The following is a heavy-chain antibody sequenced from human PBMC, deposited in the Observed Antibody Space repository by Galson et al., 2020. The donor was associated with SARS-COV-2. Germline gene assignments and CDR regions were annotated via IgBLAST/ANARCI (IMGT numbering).Heavy chain of an antibody. Sequence: SETLSLTCTVSGGSISSDYWVWIRQPPGRGPEWIGYIYNRGSSHYNPSLKSRVTISADVSNNQFSLKFSSVTAADTAVYYCARGQRVPMVWGVFTTRDYFYYYMDVWGKGTTVTVSS. D-gene: IGHD3-10*01. CDR3: ARGQRVPMVWGVFTTRDYFYYYMDV. J-gene: IGHJ6*03. CDR2: IYNRGSS. V-gene: IGHV4-59*01. CDR1: GGSISSDY.